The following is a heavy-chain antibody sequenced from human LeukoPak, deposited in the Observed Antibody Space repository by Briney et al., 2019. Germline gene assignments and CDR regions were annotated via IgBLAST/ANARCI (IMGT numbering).Heavy chain of an antibody. CDR3: ARSTYSGGWYWFDP. CDR1: GGSITSYY. D-gene: IGHD6-19*01. Sequence: SETLSLTCTVSGGSITSYYWSWIRQPPGKGLEWIGHIYYSGSTKYSPSLESRVTISVDTSKNQFSLKLSSVTAADTAVYYCARSTYSGGWYWFDPWGQGSLVTVSS. V-gene: IGHV4-59*01. J-gene: IGHJ5*02. CDR2: IYYSGST.